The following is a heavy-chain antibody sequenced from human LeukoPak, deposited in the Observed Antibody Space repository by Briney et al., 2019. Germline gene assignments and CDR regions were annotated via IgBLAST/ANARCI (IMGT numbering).Heavy chain of an antibody. D-gene: IGHD3-10*01. V-gene: IGHV4-4*07. CDR3: ARAAGVRSYYYGSGRNYYYMDV. CDR1: GGSISSYY. Sequence: SETLSLTCTVSGGSISSYYWSWIRQPAGKGLEWIGRIYTSGSTNYNPSLKSRVTMSVDTSKNQFSLKLSSVTAADTAVYYCARAAGVRSYYYGSGRNYYYMDVWGKGTTVTISS. CDR2: IYTSGST. J-gene: IGHJ6*03.